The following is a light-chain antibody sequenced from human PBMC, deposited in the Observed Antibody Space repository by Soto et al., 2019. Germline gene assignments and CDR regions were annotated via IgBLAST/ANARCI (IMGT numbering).Light chain of an antibody. Sequence: QSALTQPASVSGSPGQSITISCTGTSSDVGGYNYVSWYQQHPGKAPKLMIYEVSNRPSGVSNRFSGSKSGNTASLTISGRQAEDEGDYYCSSYTSSSTRLFGGGTKVTVL. V-gene: IGLV2-14*01. J-gene: IGLJ2*01. CDR1: SSDVGGYNY. CDR2: EVS. CDR3: SSYTSSSTRL.